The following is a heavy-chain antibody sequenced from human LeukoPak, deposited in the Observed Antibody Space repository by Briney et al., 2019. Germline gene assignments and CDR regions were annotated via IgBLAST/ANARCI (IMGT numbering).Heavy chain of an antibody. CDR3: TKCDWFDP. CDR2: IKNDGSIT. CDR1: GFIFSGYW. Sequence: PGGSLRLSCAASGFIFSGYWMHWVRQAPGKGLVWLSRIKNDGSITSYADSVKGRFTISRDNAKNTLYLQMNSLRVEDTAVYYCTKCDWFDPWGQGTLLTLSS. D-gene: IGHD5/OR15-5a*01. V-gene: IGHV3-74*01. J-gene: IGHJ5*02.